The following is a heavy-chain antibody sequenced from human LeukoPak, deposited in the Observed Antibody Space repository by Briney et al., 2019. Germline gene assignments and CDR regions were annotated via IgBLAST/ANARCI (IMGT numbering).Heavy chain of an antibody. CDR2: IYYSGST. D-gene: IGHD3-3*01. CDR3: ARHRGGYYLDWFDP. CDR1: GGSISSSSYY. Sequence: SETLSLTCTVSGGSISSSSYYWGWIRQPPGKGLEWIGSIYYSGSTYYNPSLKSRVTISVDTSKNQFSLKLSSVTAADTAVYYCARHRGGYYLDWFDPWGQGTLVTVSS. J-gene: IGHJ5*02. V-gene: IGHV4-39*01.